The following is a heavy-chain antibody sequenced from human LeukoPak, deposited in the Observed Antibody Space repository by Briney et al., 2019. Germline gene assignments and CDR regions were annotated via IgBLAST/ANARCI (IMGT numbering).Heavy chain of an antibody. CDR1: GFTFSTYA. CDR2: IWYDGSNK. Sequence: GGSLRLSCAASGFTFSTYALSWVRQAPGKGLEWVAVIWYDGSNKYYADSVKGRFTISRDNSKNTLYLQMNSLRAEDTAVYYCARERPLAVAGNYYYYYGMDVWGQGTTVTVSS. V-gene: IGHV3-33*08. J-gene: IGHJ6*02. D-gene: IGHD6-19*01. CDR3: ARERPLAVAGNYYYYYGMDV.